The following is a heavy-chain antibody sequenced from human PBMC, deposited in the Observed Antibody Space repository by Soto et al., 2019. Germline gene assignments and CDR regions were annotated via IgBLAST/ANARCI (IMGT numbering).Heavy chain of an antibody. CDR1: GFTFSSYE. J-gene: IGHJ4*02. Sequence: LRLSCAASGFTFSSYEMNWVRQAPGKGLEWVSYISSSGSTIYYADSVKGRFTISRDNAKNSLYLQMNSLRADDTAMYFCARSLFMVAPDNEPFDYWGQGTLVTVSS. D-gene: IGHD5-12*01. CDR2: ISSSGSTI. CDR3: ARSLFMVAPDNEPFDY. V-gene: IGHV3-48*03.